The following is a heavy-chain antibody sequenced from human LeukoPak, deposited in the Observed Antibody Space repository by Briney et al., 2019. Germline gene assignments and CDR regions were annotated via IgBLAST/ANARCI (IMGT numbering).Heavy chain of an antibody. D-gene: IGHD3-10*01. CDR1: GFTFSSYG. Sequence: GGSLRLSCAASGFTFSSYGMHWVRQAPGKGLEWVAVISYDGSNKYFADSVKGRFTISRDNSKNTLYLQMNSLRAEDTAVYYCAKEGNYYGSGSYYTYWGQGTLVTVSS. CDR2: ISYDGSNK. J-gene: IGHJ4*02. V-gene: IGHV3-30*18. CDR3: AKEGNYYGSGSYYTY.